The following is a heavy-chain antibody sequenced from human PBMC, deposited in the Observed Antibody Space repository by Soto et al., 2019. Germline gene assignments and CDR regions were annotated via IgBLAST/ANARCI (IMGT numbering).Heavy chain of an antibody. CDR1: GFTISNYS. CDR2: ISGSGGSP. Sequence: GGSKRLSCTASGFTISNYSMNWVRKAPGKGLEWVSTISGSGGSPYYADSVKGRFTISRDNSKNTLYLQMNSLRAGDSAIYYCAKEGTSGLYYFDYWGQGTLVTSPQ. J-gene: IGHJ4*02. V-gene: IGHV3-23*01. D-gene: IGHD6-19*01. CDR3: AKEGTSGLYYFDY.